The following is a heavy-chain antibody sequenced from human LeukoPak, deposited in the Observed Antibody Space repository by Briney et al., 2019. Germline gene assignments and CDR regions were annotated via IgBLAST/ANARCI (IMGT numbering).Heavy chain of an antibody. V-gene: IGHV3-74*01. CDR3: ARDQGSSYYYYYMDV. CDR1: GFTFSSYW. D-gene: IGHD6-19*01. J-gene: IGHJ6*03. Sequence: GGSLRLSCAASGFTFSSYWMHWVRQAPGKGLVWVSRINSDGSSTSYADSVKGRFAIFRDNAENTLYLQMNSLRAEDTAVYYCARDQGSSYYYYYMDVWGKGTTVTVSS. CDR2: INSDGSST.